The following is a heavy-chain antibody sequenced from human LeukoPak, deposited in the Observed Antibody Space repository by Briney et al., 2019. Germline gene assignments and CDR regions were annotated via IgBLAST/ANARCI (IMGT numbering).Heavy chain of an antibody. CDR3: ARDPCSSTSCYRPYGMDV. Sequence: SVKVSCKASGGTLSSYAISGVRQAPGQGLEWMGRIIPILGIVNYAQKFQGRVTITADKATSTEYMELSSLRSEDTAVYYCARDPCSSTSCYRPYGMDVWGQGTTVTVSS. D-gene: IGHD2-2*01. CDR1: GGTLSSYA. V-gene: IGHV1-69*04. CDR2: IIPILGIV. J-gene: IGHJ6*02.